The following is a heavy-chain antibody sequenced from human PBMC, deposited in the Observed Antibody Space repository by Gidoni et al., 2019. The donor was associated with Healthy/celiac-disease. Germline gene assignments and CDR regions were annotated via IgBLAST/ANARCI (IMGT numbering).Heavy chain of an antibody. CDR1: GFTFSSYS. J-gene: IGHJ6*03. V-gene: IGHV3-48*02. CDR2: ISSSSSTI. D-gene: IGHD1-26*01. Sequence: ESGGGLVQPGGSLRLSCAASGFTFSSYSMNWVRQAPGKGLEWVSYISSSSSTIYYADSVKGRFTISRDNAKNSLYLQMNSLRDEDTAVSYCARHSGEYYYYYYYMDVWGKGTTVTVSS. CDR3: ARHSGEYYYYYYYMDV.